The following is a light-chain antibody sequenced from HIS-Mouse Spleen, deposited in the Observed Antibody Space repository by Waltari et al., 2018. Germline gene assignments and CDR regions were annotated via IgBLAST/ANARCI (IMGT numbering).Light chain of an antibody. V-gene: IGLV3-25*03. CDR2: KDS. Sequence: SYELTQPPSVSVSPGQTARTTCSGDALPKQYPYWYQQKPGQAPVLVIYKDSERPSGIPERFSGSSSGTTVTLTISGVQAEDEADYYCQSADSSGTYPVFGGGTKLTVL. CDR1: ALPKQY. CDR3: QSADSSGTYPV. J-gene: IGLJ2*01.